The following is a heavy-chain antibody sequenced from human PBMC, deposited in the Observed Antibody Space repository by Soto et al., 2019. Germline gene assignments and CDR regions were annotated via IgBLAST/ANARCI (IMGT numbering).Heavy chain of an antibody. CDR3: AGGSPTTELGY. V-gene: IGHV3-53*02. J-gene: IGHJ4*02. CDR2: IYSGGST. Sequence: EVQLVETGGGLILPGGSLRLSCAASGFTVRSNYMNWVRQAPGKGLECVSVIYSGGSTDYADSVKGRFTISRDNSKNTLFLQMNRLRVEDTAVYFCAGGSPTTELGYWGQGTLVTVSS. CDR1: GFTVRSNY. D-gene: IGHD3-10*01.